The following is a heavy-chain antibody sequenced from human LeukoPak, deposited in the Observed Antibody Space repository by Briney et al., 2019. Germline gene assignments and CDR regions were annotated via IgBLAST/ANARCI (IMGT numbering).Heavy chain of an antibody. CDR3: ARGGIAAAYGFDY. J-gene: IGHJ4*02. V-gene: IGHV4-34*01. Sequence: SETLSLTCAVYGGSFSGYYWSWIRQPPGKGLEWIGEINHSGSTYYNPSLKSRVTISVDRSKNQFSLKLSSVTAADTAVYYCARGGIAAAYGFDYWGQGTLVTVSS. CDR1: GGSFSGYY. CDR2: INHSGST. D-gene: IGHD6-13*01.